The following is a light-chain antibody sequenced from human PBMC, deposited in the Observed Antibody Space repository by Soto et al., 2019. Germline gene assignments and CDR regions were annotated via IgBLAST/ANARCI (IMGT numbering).Light chain of an antibody. J-gene: IGLJ1*01. CDR1: SSDVGSYNL. CDR3: CSYAGSSTFPYV. V-gene: IGLV2-23*02. CDR2: EVS. Sequence: QSALTQPASVSGSPGQSITISYTGTSSDVGSYNLVSWYQQHPGKAPKLMIYEVSKRPSGVSNRFSGSKSGNTASLTISGLQAEDEADYYCCSYAGSSTFPYVFGTGTKVTVL.